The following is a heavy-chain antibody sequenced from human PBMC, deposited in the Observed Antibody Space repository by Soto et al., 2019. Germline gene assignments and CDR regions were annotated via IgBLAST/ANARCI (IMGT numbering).Heavy chain of an antibody. J-gene: IGHJ4*02. V-gene: IGHV4-59*01. D-gene: IGHD5-12*01. CDR2: VYYSGST. CDR3: AKYRRTDAEGYRLDF. Sequence: PSETLSLTCTLSGGSISGYYWSWIRQPPGKGLEWIGYVYYSGSTKYNPSLESRVTISVDMSNNQFSLMLTSVTAADTAVYYCAKYRRTDAEGYRLDFWGQGTLATVSS. CDR1: GGSISGYY.